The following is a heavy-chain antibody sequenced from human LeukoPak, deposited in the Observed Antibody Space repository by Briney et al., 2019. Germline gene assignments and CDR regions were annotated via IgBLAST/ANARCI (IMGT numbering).Heavy chain of an antibody. CDR3: ARVGCSGGSCYSIIDY. Sequence: SETQSLTCTVSGGSISSYYWSWIRQPPGKGLEWIGYIYYSGSTNYNPSLKSRVTISVDTSKNQFSLKLSSVIAADTAVYYCARVGCSGGSCYSIIDYWGQGTLVTVSS. CDR1: GGSISSYY. V-gene: IGHV4-59*01. J-gene: IGHJ4*02. CDR2: IYYSGST. D-gene: IGHD2-15*01.